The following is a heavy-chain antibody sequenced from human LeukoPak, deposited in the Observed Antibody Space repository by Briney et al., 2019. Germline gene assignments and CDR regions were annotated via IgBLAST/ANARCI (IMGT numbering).Heavy chain of an antibody. Sequence: GALRLSCAASGFTFSSYGMHWVRQAPGKELEGVAVISYDGSNKYYADSVKGRFTISRDNSKNTLYLQMNRLRAEDTAVYYCAKDSFESELSLGTFDYWGQGTLVTVSS. D-gene: IGHD3-16*02. V-gene: IGHV3-30*18. J-gene: IGHJ4*02. CDR3: AKDSFESELSLGTFDY. CDR1: GFTFSSYG. CDR2: ISYDGSNK.